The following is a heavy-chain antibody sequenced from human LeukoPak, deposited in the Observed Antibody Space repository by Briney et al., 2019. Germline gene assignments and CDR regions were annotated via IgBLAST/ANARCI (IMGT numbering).Heavy chain of an antibody. J-gene: IGHJ6*02. Sequence: SQTLSLTCTVSGGSISSGGCYWSWIRQHPGKGLEWIGYIYYSGSTYYNPSLKSRVTMSVDTSQNQFSLILSSLTAADTAVYYCARSLCTSSSCYSYYGMGVWGQGTTVTVSS. CDR3: ARSLCTSSSCYSYYGMGV. D-gene: IGHD2-8*01. CDR2: IYYSGST. CDR1: GGSISSGGCY. V-gene: IGHV4-31*03.